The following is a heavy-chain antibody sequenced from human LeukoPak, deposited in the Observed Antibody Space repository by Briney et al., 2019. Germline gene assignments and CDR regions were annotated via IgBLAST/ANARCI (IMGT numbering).Heavy chain of an antibody. J-gene: IGHJ4*02. CDR3: AKVRCSGGSCYPYYFDY. CDR2: ISGSGGST. V-gene: IGHV3-23*01. Sequence: GGSLRLSCAASGFTFSSYAMSWVRQAPGKGLEWVSAISGSGGSTYYADSVKGRFTISRDNSKTTLYLQMNSLRAEDTAVYYCAKVRCSGGSCYPYYFDYWGQGTLVTVSS. D-gene: IGHD2-15*01. CDR1: GFTFSSYA.